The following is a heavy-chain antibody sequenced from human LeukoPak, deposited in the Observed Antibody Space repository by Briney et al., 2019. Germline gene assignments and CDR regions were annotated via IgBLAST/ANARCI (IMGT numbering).Heavy chain of an antibody. V-gene: IGHV3-21*01. CDR2: ISGGSGDRT. CDR1: GFSFSSFG. D-gene: IGHD4-11*01. CDR3: AGLLQWPPFDY. J-gene: IGHJ4*02. Sequence: GGSLRLSCAASGFSFSSFGMHWVRQAPGKGLEWVSAISGGSGDRTYYADSVKGRFTISRDNAKNSLYLQMNSLRAEDTAVYYCAGLLQWPPFDYWGQGTLVTVSS.